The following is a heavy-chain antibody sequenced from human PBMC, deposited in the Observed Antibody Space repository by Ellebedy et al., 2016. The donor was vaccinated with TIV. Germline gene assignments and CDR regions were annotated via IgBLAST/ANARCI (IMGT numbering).Heavy chain of an antibody. Sequence: GGSLRLSCAASGFTFSSYAMSWVRQAPGKGLEWVSAISGSGGSTNYADSVKGRFTISRDHAENSLYLQMNSLRAEDTAVYYYAIAYVPVSGVSFNRADGMDVWGQGTTVTVSS. CDR3: AIAYVPVSGVSFNRADGMDV. D-gene: IGHD6-19*01. CDR2: ISGSGGST. V-gene: IGHV3-23*01. CDR1: GFTFSSYA. J-gene: IGHJ6*02.